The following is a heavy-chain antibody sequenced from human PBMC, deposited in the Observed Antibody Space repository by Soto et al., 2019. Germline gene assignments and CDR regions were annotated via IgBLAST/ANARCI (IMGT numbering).Heavy chain of an antibody. CDR2: IAYDGNEK. Sequence: QVQLVESGGGVVQPGTSLRLSCAASGFTFKTHAMHWVRQAPGKGLEWMAVIAYDGNEKFYADSVKGRFTISRDNSKNELYLQINTLRNEDTAVYYCGKDVGDYVPYYYGVDVWGQATTVTVSS. J-gene: IGHJ6*02. D-gene: IGHD1-26*01. V-gene: IGHV3-30*18. CDR3: GKDVGDYVPYYYGVDV. CDR1: GFTFKTHA.